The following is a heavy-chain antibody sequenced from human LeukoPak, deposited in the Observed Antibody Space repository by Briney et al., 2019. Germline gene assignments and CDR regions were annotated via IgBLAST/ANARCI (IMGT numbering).Heavy chain of an antibody. CDR3: ARFDYDSSGYYYGYY. V-gene: IGHV4-31*03. CDR2: IYYSGST. D-gene: IGHD3-22*01. CDR1: GGSISSGGYY. J-gene: IGHJ4*02. Sequence: SQTLSLTCTVSGGSISSGGYYWSWIRQHPGKGLEWIGYIYYSGSTYYNPSHKSRVTISVDTSKNQFSLKLSSVTAADTAVYYCARFDYDSSGYYYGYYWGQGTLVTVSS.